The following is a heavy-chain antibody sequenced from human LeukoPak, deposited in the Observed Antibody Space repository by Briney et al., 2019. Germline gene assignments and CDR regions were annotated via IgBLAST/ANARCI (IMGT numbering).Heavy chain of an antibody. Sequence: GGSLRLSCKTSGFTFDLHAMGWVRQAPGKGLEWVSGISGSGGATFYADSVKGRFNITRDKSTKTLYLQMHNLGAEDTALYYCTKERELFWGHDAYDVWAKGQWSPSLQ. CDR1: GFTFDLHA. J-gene: IGHJ3*01. CDR2: ISGSGGAT. D-gene: IGHD1-26*01. CDR3: TKERELFWGHDAYDV. V-gene: IGHV3-23*01.